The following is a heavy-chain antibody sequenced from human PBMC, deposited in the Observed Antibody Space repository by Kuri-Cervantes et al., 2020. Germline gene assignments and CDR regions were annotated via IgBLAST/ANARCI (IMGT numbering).Heavy chain of an antibody. D-gene: IGHD4-17*01. V-gene: IGHV3-48*02. CDR3: VHLRDWFDP. CDR2: ISSSSSTI. Sequence: GESLKISCAASGFTFSSYAMSWVRQAPGKGLEWVSYISSSSSTIYYADSVKGRFTIPRDNAKNSLYLQMNSLRDEDTAVYYCVHLRDWFDPWGQGTLVTVSS. CDR1: GFTFSSYA. J-gene: IGHJ5*02.